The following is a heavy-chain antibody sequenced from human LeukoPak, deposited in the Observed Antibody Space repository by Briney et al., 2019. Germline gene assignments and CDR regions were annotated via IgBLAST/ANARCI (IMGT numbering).Heavy chain of an antibody. V-gene: IGHV4-4*07. Sequence: PTETLSHTRTGVGDSISGYYGGWLRQPAGRGLEWIGRMTSFGSSDYNPSLKSRVTMSVDTSKNQFSLRLTSVTAGDTAVYYCARDHGGSGWYDNWCHPWGQGTLVTVSS. CDR2: MTSFGSS. D-gene: IGHD6-19*01. CDR3: ARDHGGSGWYDNWCHP. CDR1: GDSISGYY. J-gene: IGHJ5*02.